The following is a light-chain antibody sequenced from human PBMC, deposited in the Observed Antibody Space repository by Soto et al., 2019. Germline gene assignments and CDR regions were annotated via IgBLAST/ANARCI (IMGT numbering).Light chain of an antibody. J-gene: IGLJ2*01. CDR3: QTWGTGIHVV. CDR2: LDSDGSH. CDR1: SGHSSYA. V-gene: IGLV4-69*01. Sequence: QPVLTQSPSASASLGASVKLTCTLSSGHSSYAIAWHQQQPEKGPRYLMKLDSDGSHTKGDAIPDRFSGSSSGAERYLTISSLQSEDEADYYCQTWGTGIHVVLGGGTQLTVL.